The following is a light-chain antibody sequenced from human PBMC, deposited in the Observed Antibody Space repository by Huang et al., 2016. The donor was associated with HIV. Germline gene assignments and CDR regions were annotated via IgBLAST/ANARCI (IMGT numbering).Light chain of an antibody. J-gene: IGKJ4*01. CDR1: QSLLHSDGKTH. CDR2: EAC. Sequence: DIVMTQTPLSLSVPPGQPASISCKSSQSLLHSDGKTHLYWFLQKPGQSPPLLIHEACNRFYGVPDRFSGSGSGTDFTQKISRVEAEDVGVYYCMQSIQLPLTFGGGTKVDIK. V-gene: IGKV2D-29*02. CDR3: MQSIQLPLT.